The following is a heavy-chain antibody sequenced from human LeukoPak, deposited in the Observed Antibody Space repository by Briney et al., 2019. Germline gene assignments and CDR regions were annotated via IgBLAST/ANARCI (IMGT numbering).Heavy chain of an antibody. CDR2: TYYRSKWYT. CDR3: ARVRDDYNYYFDY. Sequence: SQTLSLTCAISGDSVSSNILAWNWIRQSPSRGLEWLGRTYYRSKWYTEYALSVKSRITINPDTSKNHFSLQLKSVTPEDTAVYYCARVRDDYNYYFDYSGQGTLVTVSS. J-gene: IGHJ4*02. V-gene: IGHV6-1*01. D-gene: IGHD5-24*01. CDR1: GDSVSSNILA.